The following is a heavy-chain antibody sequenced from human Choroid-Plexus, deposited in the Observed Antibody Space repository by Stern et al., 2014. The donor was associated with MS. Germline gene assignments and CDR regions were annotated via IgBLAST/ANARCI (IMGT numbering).Heavy chain of an antibody. CDR3: AKDRQYLTYFFDH. Sequence: QAQLVESGGGVVQPGRPLRLSCVASGFTLGSCAMHWVRQAPGKGLEWVAGVSYDGSNKYYADSVKGRFTISRDNSQNTLYMQMSSLRPEDTAVYYCAKDRQYLTYFFDHWGQGSLVTVSS. D-gene: IGHD2/OR15-2a*01. CDR1: GFTLGSCA. V-gene: IGHV3-30*18. J-gene: IGHJ5*02. CDR2: VSYDGSNK.